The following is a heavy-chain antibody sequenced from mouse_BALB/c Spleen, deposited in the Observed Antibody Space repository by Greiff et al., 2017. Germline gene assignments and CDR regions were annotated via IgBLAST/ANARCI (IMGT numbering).Heavy chain of an antibody. V-gene: IGHV1-54*01. J-gene: IGHJ2*01. CDR1: GYAFTNYL. CDR2: INPGSGGT. CDR3: ARSDDY. Sequence: QVQLQQSGAELVRPGTSVKVSCKASGYAFTNYLIEWVKQRPGQGLEWIGVINPGSGGTNYNEKFKGKATLTADKSSSTAYMQLSSLTSDDSAVYFCARSDDYWGQGTTLTVSS.